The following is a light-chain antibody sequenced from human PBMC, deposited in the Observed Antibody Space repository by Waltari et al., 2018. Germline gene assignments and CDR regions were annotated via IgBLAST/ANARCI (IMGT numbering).Light chain of an antibody. J-gene: IGLJ2*01. CDR3: AAWDDSLNGHVV. V-gene: IGLV1-44*01. CDR1: SSNIGSTT. Sequence: QSVLTQPPSASGTPGQRVTISCSVSSSNIGSTTVNCYQQLPGTAPKLLIISNNQRPSGVPDRFSGSKSGTSASLAISGLQYEDEADYYCAAWDDSLNGHVVFGGGTKLTVL. CDR2: SNN.